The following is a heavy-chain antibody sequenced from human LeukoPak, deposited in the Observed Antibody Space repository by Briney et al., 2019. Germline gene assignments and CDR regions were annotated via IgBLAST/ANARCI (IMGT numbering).Heavy chain of an antibody. CDR1: GYTFTGYY. CDR3: AVSASGYYLNWFDP. Sequence: GASVKVSCKASGYTFTGYYIHWVRQAPGQGLEWIGWINPNSGGTNYAQKFQGRVTMTRDTSISTGYMELSRLRSEDTAVYYCAVSASGYYLNWFDPWGQGTLVTVSS. CDR2: INPNSGGT. D-gene: IGHD3-22*01. J-gene: IGHJ5*02. V-gene: IGHV1-2*02.